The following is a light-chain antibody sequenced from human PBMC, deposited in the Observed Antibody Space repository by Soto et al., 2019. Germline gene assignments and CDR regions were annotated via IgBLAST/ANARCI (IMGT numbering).Light chain of an antibody. Sequence: QSALTQPASVSGSPGQSITIYCTGTSSDVEGYNLVSWYQHHPGKAPKVMIYEDSERPSGVSNRFSGSKSGNTASLTISGLQAEDEADYYCCSYAGPYTWVFGGGTKLTVL. J-gene: IGLJ3*02. V-gene: IGLV2-23*01. CDR2: EDS. CDR1: SSDVEGYNL. CDR3: CSYAGPYTWV.